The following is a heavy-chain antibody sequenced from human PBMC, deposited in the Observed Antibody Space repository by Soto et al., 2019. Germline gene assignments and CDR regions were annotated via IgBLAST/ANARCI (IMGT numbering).Heavy chain of an antibody. V-gene: IGHV1-8*01. CDR3: AKGPRIVATIGLGNDAFDI. D-gene: IGHD5-12*01. J-gene: IGHJ3*02. Sequence: ASVKVSCKASGYTFATFDINWVRQAAGQGLEWMGWMNPNSGDTGCAQKFQGRVTMTRNTSISTAYMELSSLRSEDTAVYYCAKGPRIVATIGLGNDAFDIWGQGTMVTVSS. CDR2: MNPNSGDT. CDR1: GYTFATFD.